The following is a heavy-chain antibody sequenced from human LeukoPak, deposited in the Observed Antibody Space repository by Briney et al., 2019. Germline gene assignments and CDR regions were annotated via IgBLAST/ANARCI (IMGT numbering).Heavy chain of an antibody. CDR3: AKAPVTTCSGAYCYPFDY. J-gene: IGHJ4*02. D-gene: IGHD2-15*01. V-gene: IGHV3-23*01. Sequence: GGSLRLSCAASGFTFSSYAMSWVRQGPGKGLEWVSAISVGGNTYHADSVKGRFTISRDSSKNTLYLQMNSLRAEDAAVYYCAKAPVTTCSGAYCYPFDYWGQGTLVTVSS. CDR1: GFTFSSYA. CDR2: ISVGGNT.